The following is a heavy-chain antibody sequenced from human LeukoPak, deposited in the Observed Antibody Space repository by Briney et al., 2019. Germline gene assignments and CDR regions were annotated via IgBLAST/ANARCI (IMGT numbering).Heavy chain of an antibody. J-gene: IGHJ4*02. D-gene: IGHD2-2*02. Sequence: ASVKVSCKASGYTFTGYYMHWVRQAPGQGLEWVGWINPNSGGTNYAQKFQGRVTMTRDTPISTAYMELGRLRSDDTAVYYCARVPEGYCSSTSCYTSDYWGQGTLVTVSS. CDR2: INPNSGGT. CDR3: ARVPEGYCSSTSCYTSDY. V-gene: IGHV1-2*02. CDR1: GYTFTGYY.